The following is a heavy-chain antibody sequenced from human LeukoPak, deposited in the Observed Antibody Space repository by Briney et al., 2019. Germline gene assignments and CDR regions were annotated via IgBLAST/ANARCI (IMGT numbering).Heavy chain of an antibody. Sequence: GASVKVSCKASGYTFTGYYMHWVRQAPGQGLAWMGWINPNSGGTNYAQKFQGRVTMTRDTSISTAYMELSRLRSDDTAVYYCARKYSSSSAMGYWGQGTLVTVSS. J-gene: IGHJ4*02. D-gene: IGHD6-6*01. CDR1: GYTFTGYY. CDR3: ARKYSSSSAMGY. V-gene: IGHV1-2*02. CDR2: INPNSGGT.